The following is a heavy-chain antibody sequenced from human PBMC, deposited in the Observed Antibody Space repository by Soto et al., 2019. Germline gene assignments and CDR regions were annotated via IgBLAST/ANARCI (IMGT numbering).Heavy chain of an antibody. V-gene: IGHV1-2*02. CDR3: ARDLESSWYLAFNYYYYYGMDV. D-gene: IGHD6-13*01. Sequence: ASVKVSCKASGYTLTDNYMHWVRQAPGQGLEWMGWINPNSGGTNYAQKFQGRVTMTRDTSISTAYMELSRLRSDDTAVYYCARDLESSWYLAFNYYYYYGMDVWGQGTTVTVS. CDR1: GYTLTDNY. J-gene: IGHJ6*02. CDR2: INPNSGGT.